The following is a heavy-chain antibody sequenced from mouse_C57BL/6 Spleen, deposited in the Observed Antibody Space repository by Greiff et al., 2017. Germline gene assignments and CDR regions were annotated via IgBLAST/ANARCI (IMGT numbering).Heavy chain of an antibody. CDR3: ALYSNYAWFAY. Sequence: EVKLVESGGGLVKPGGSLKLSCAASGFTFSDYGMHWVRQAPEKGLEWVAYISSGSSTIYYADTVKGRFTISRDNAKNTLFLQMTSLRSEDTAMYYCALYSNYAWFAYWGQGTLVTVSA. D-gene: IGHD2-5*01. J-gene: IGHJ3*01. CDR1: GFTFSDYG. CDR2: ISSGSSTI. V-gene: IGHV5-17*01.